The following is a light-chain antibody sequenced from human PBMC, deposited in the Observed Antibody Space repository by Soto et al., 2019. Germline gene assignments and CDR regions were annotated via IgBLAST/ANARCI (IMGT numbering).Light chain of an antibody. CDR1: QSVSRD. V-gene: IGKV3-15*01. J-gene: IGKJ1*01. Sequence: GLTQSPATVSVSPGERATLSFRASQSVSRDLAWYQQKPGQAPRLLIYDASTRATGIPARFSGGGSGTEFTLTIRSLQSEDFAIYYCQHYNNWPRTFGQGTKVDIK. CDR2: DAS. CDR3: QHYNNWPRT.